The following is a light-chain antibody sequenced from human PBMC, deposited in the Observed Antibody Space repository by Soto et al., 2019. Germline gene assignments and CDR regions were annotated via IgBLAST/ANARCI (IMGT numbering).Light chain of an antibody. CDR3: SSYTSSRTPVL. CDR1: SSDFNSYNY. V-gene: IGLV2-14*01. J-gene: IGLJ3*02. CDR2: EVS. Sequence: QSALTQPASVSGSPGQSITISCTGTSSDFNSYNYVSWYQQHPGKAPKLMIYEVSTWPSGISNRFSGSKSGNTASLTISGLQAEDEADYYCSSYTSSRTPVLFGGGTKLTVL.